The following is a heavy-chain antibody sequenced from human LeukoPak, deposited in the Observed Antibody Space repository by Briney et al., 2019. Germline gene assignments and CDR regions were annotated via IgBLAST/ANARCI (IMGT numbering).Heavy chain of an antibody. V-gene: IGHV3-23*01. CDR2: ISGSGETT. D-gene: IGHD5-12*01. CDR3: TRGYTFGNFDY. J-gene: IGHJ4*02. Sequence: GSLRLSCAASGFTFSHYAMSWVRQAPGKGLEWVSGISGSGETTYYADSVRGRVTISRDNSKNTVSLQMSSLRAEDTAVYYCTRGYTFGNFDYWGQGTLVTVSS. CDR1: GFTFSHYA.